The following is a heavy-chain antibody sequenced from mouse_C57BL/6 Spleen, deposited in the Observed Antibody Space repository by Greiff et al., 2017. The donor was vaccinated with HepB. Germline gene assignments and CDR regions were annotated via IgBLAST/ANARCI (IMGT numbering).Heavy chain of an antibody. CDR1: GYSITSGYY. D-gene: IGHD1-1*01. J-gene: IGHJ4*01. V-gene: IGHV3-6*01. Sequence: EVQLQQSGPGLVKPSQSLSLTCSVTGYSITSGYYWNWIRQFPGNKLEWMGYISYDGSNNYNPSLKNRISITRDTSKNQFFLKLNSVTTEDTATYYCARRGSSWAMDYWGQGTSVTVSS. CDR3: ARRGSSWAMDY. CDR2: ISYDGSN.